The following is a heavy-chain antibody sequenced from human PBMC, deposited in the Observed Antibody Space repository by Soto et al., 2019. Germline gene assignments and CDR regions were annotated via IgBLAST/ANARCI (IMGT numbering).Heavy chain of an antibody. D-gene: IGHD3-3*01. Sequence: PGGSLRLSCATSGFTFRSYWMTWVRQAPGKGPEWVANIKPDGSEKQYVDSVKGRFTVSRDNAKKSLDLQMNSLRVEDTAVYYCARAEDYDFWRGPPKYFDNWGQGTQVTVSS. V-gene: IGHV3-7*03. CDR1: GFTFRSYW. CDR3: ARAEDYDFWRGPPKYFDN. CDR2: IKPDGSEK. J-gene: IGHJ4*02.